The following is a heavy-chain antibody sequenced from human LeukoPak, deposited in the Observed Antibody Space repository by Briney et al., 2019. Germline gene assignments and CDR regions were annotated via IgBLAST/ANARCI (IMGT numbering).Heavy chain of an antibody. V-gene: IGHV4-34*01. Sequence: SETLSLTCAVYGGSFSGYYWSWIRQPPGKGLEWIGEINHSGSTNYNPSLKSRVTISVDTSKNQFSLKLSSVTAADTAVYYCATAGTVTSHWFDPWGQGTLVTVSS. CDR1: GGSFSGYY. CDR2: INHSGST. CDR3: ATAGTVTSHWFDP. J-gene: IGHJ5*02. D-gene: IGHD4-11*01.